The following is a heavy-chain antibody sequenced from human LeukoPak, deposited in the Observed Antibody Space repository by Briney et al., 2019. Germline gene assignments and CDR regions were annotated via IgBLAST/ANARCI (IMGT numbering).Heavy chain of an antibody. Sequence: ASVKVSCKASGYTFTDYYIHWVRQAPGQGLEWMGWINPNSGGTSYAKKFQGRVTLTRDTSISTAYMELSSLRSDDTAVYYCAKAEWLHSPRPPDYWRQGTLVTVSS. J-gene: IGHJ4*02. CDR1: GYTFTDYY. CDR3: AKAEWLHSPRPPDY. D-gene: IGHD3-3*01. CDR2: INPNSGGT. V-gene: IGHV1-2*02.